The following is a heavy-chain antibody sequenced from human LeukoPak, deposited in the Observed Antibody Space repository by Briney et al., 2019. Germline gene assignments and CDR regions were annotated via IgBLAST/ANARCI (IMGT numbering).Heavy chain of an antibody. V-gene: IGHV4-59*01. CDR1: GGSISNYY. CDR3: ARGVVIAPQTFDY. Sequence: SETLSLTCTVSGGSISNYYWTWIRQPPGKGLEWVGYIYYSGSTNYNPSLKSRVTISVDTSKNQFSLKLSSVTAADTAVYYCARGVVIAPQTFDYWGQGTLVTVSS. J-gene: IGHJ4*02. D-gene: IGHD2-21*01. CDR2: IYYSGST.